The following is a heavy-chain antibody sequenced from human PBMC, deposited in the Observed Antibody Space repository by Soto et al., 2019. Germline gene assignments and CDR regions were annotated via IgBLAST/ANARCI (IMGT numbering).Heavy chain of an antibody. Sequence: SETLSLTCTVSGGSIGSGDYYWSWVRQPPGKGLEWIGYVYNSGTTYYNPSLKSRVTIAVDTSKNQFSLRLSSVTAADTAVYYCAKGNDTVGYGMDVWGQGTTVTVSS. D-gene: IGHD4-4*01. CDR1: GGSIGSGDYY. J-gene: IGHJ6*02. CDR2: VYNSGTT. V-gene: IGHV4-30-4*01. CDR3: AKGNDTVGYGMDV.